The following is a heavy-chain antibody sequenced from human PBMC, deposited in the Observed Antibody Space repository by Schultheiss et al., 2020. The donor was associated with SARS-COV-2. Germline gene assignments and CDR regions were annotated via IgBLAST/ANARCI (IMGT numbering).Heavy chain of an antibody. D-gene: IGHD1-26*01. CDR2: IYYSGDT. CDR1: GGSTSSGDYY. J-gene: IGHJ4*02. V-gene: IGHV4-30-4*01. CDR3: ARGWELLDY. Sequence: SETLSLTCTVSGGSTSSGDYYWSWIRQPPGKGLQWIGYIYYSGDTYYNPSLKSRLTISVDTSKNQFSLRLNSVTAADTAVYHCARGWELLDYWGQGTLVTVSS.